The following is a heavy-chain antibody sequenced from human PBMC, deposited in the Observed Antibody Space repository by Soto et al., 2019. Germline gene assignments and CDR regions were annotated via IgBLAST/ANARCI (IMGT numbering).Heavy chain of an antibody. V-gene: IGHV4-59*01. CDR3: ARAVGCYDYVWGSYRADYMDV. D-gene: IGHD3-16*02. CDR2: IYYSGST. Sequence: SETLSLTCTVSGGSISSYYWSWIRQPPGKGLEWIGYIYYSGSTNYNPSLKSRVTISVDTSKNQFSLKLSSVTAADTAVYYCARAVGCYDYVWGSYRADYMDVWGKGTTVTVSS. CDR1: GGSISSYY. J-gene: IGHJ6*03.